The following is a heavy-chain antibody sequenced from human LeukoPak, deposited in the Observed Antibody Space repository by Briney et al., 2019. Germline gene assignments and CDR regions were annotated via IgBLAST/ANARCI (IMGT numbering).Heavy chain of an antibody. CDR1: GYTFTSYY. V-gene: IGHV1-46*01. CDR2: INPSGGST. Sequence: ASVKVSRKASGYTFTSYYMHWVRQAPGQGLEWMGIINPSGGSTSYAQKFQGRVTMTRDTSTSTVYMELSSLRSEDTAVYYCARERNYYDSSGYPGPLYYYYGMDVWGQGTTVTVSS. J-gene: IGHJ6*02. CDR3: ARERNYYDSSGYPGPLYYYYGMDV. D-gene: IGHD3-22*01.